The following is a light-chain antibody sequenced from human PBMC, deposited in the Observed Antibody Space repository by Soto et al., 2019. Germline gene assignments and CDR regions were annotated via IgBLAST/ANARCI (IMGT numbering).Light chain of an antibody. Sequence: EIVMTQSPVTLSVSQGERVTLSCRASQSVSSNLAWYQQKPGQAPSLLIYGAFTRATGIPARFSGTGSGTEFTLTISSLQSEDFAVYYCQHRSNWPLTFGGGTKVDNK. CDR2: GAF. CDR3: QHRSNWPLT. V-gene: IGKV3-15*01. CDR1: QSVSSN. J-gene: IGKJ4*01.